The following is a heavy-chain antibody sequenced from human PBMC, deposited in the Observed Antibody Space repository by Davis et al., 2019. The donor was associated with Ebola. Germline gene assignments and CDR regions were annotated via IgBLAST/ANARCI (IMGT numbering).Heavy chain of an antibody. D-gene: IGHD5-18*01. CDR1: GYSFTSYW. V-gene: IGHV5-51*01. CDR3: ARRQLVDTAMAKGDWFDP. Sequence: GESLKISCKGSGYSFTSYWIGWVRQMPGKGLEWMGIIYPGDSDTRYSPSFQGQVTISADKSISTAYLQWSSLKASDTAMYYCARRQLVDTAMAKGDWFDPWGQGTLVTVSS. CDR2: IYPGDSDT. J-gene: IGHJ5*02.